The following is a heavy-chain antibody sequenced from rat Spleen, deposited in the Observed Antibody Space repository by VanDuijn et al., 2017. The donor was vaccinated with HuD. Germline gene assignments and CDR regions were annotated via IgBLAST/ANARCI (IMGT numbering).Heavy chain of an antibody. V-gene: IGHV5-25*01. J-gene: IGHJ2*01. CDR3: AKGYTYDY. CDR1: GFTFSSFA. CDR2: ITSGGSNT. D-gene: IGHD1-4*01. Sequence: EVQLVESGGGLVQPGRSLKLSCAASGFTFSSFAMAWVRQAPKKGLEWVATITSGGSNTYYPDSVKGRFTISRDNAKSTLYLQMDSLRSEDTATYYCAKGYTYDYWGQGVMVTVSS.